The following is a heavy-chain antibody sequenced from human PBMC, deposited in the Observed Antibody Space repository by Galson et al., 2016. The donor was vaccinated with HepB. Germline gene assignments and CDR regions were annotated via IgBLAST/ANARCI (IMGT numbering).Heavy chain of an antibody. CDR1: GYSLTNYW. D-gene: IGHD7-27*01. Sequence: QSGAEVKKPGESLKISCKGSGYSLTNYWIGWVRQMPGKGLEWMGIIYPGDSDTRYSPSFQGQVTISADRSISTAYLQWSSLKASDNAMYCGARGPAWGYFEVWGRGALVTVSS. V-gene: IGHV5-51*01. J-gene: IGHJ2*01. CDR3: ARGPAWGYFEV. CDR2: IYPGDSDT.